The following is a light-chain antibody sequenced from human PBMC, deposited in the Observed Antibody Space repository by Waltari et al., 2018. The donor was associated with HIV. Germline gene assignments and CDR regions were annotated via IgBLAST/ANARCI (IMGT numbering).Light chain of an antibody. J-gene: IGLJ3*02. CDR2: RND. Sequence: QSVLTQPPSASGTPGQRVVISCSGGSSNIGNNFVYWYQQLPGSTPKLLIYRNDQRPSGVSDRFSGSKSGTSASLAISGLRSEDEADYYCATWDDSLNSLWVFGGGTKVTVL. CDR3: ATWDDSLNSLWV. CDR1: SSNIGNNF. V-gene: IGLV1-47*01.